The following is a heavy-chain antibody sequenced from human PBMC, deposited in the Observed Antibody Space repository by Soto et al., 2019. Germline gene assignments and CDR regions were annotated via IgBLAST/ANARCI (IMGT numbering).Heavy chain of an antibody. J-gene: IGHJ4*02. D-gene: IGHD5-18*01. CDR3: ARSGYSYGPNPLLY. Sequence: SETLSLTCTVSGGSISSGGYYWSWIRQHPGKGLEWIGYIYYSGSTYYNPSLKSRVTISVDTSKNQFSLKLSSVTAADTAVYYCARSGYSYGPNPLLYWGQGTLVSVSS. CDR1: GGSISSGGYY. V-gene: IGHV4-31*03. CDR2: IYYSGST.